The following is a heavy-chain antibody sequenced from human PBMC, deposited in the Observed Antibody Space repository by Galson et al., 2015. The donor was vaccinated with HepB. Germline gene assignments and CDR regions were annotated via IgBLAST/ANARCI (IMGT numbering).Heavy chain of an antibody. V-gene: IGHV7-4-1*02. CDR1: GYTFTNYA. D-gene: IGHD2-2*01. Sequence: SVKVSCKASGYTFTNYAMKWVRQAPGQGLEWMGWINTNTGNPTYAQGFTGRFVFSLDTSVSTAYLQISSLKAEDTAVYYCARSPGYCSKTSCYVRGGWFDPWGQGTLVTLSS. CDR2: INTNTGNP. J-gene: IGHJ5*02. CDR3: ARSPGYCSKTSCYVRGGWFDP.